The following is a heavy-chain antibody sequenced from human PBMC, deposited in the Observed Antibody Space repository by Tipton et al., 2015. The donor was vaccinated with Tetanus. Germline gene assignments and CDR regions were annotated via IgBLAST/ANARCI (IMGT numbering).Heavy chain of an antibody. Sequence: TLSLTCTVSGGSISSYNYYWGWIRQPPGKGLEWIGSIYYSGNTYYNPSLRSRVTMSVDTSKIQFSLMLTSVTASDTAVYYCARPSSSSNDAHAFDIWGQGTMVTVSS. J-gene: IGHJ3*02. D-gene: IGHD2-2*01. CDR2: IYYSGNT. CDR3: ARPSSSSNDAHAFDI. V-gene: IGHV4-39*01. CDR1: GGSISSYNYY.